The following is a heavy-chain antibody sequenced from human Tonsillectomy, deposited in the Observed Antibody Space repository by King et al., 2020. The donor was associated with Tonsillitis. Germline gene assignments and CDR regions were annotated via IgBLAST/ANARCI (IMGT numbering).Heavy chain of an antibody. Sequence: QLVQSGAEVKKPGASVKVSCKVSGYTLTELSMHWVRQAPGKGLEWMGGFDPEDGETIYAQKFQGRVTMTEDTSTDTAYMELSSLRSEDTAVYYCATVYSQPKIRFYAFDIWGQGTMVTVSS. J-gene: IGHJ3*02. V-gene: IGHV1-24*01. D-gene: IGHD1-26*01. CDR1: GYTLTELS. CDR2: FDPEDGET. CDR3: ATVYSQPKIRFYAFDI.